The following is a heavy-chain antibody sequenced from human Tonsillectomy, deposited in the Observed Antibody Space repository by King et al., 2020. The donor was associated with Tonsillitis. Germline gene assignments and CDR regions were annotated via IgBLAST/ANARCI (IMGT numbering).Heavy chain of an antibody. J-gene: IGHJ4*02. Sequence: FQLVQSGPEVKKPGESLKISCQASGYTFTNYWIGWVRQMPGKGLEWMGIIYPGDSDTRYTPAFQGQVTISADKSTKTAYLQWSSLNASDTAMYYFARNVDNTGNEAFDYWGQGTLVTVSS. V-gene: IGHV5-51*01. CDR2: IYPGDSDT. CDR1: GYTFTNYW. D-gene: IGHD2-8*02. CDR3: ARNVDNTGNEAFDY.